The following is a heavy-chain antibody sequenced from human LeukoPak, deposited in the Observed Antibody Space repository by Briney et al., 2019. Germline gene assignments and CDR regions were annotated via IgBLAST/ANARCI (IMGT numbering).Heavy chain of an antibody. D-gene: IGHD3-16*01. Sequence: GGSLRLSCAASGFTFSSYSMNWVRQAPGKGPEWVSYISSSSSTIYYADSVKGRFTISRDNAKNSLYLQMNSLRAEDTAVYYCARSDYGSLDYWGQGTLVTVSS. CDR3: ARSDYGSLDY. J-gene: IGHJ4*02. CDR1: GFTFSSYS. V-gene: IGHV3-48*01. CDR2: ISSSSSTI.